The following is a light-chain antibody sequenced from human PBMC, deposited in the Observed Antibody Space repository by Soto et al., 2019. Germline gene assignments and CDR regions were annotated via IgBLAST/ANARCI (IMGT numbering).Light chain of an antibody. V-gene: IGKV3-20*01. CDR1: QSVSSSS. J-gene: IGKJ2*01. CDR2: VAS. Sequence: EIVLTQSPGTLSLSPGERATLSCRASQSVSSSSLAWYQQKPGQAPRLLIYVASSKATGIPDGVSGSWSGTSFTLTISRLEPEDFAVYYCQQYGSSPYTFGQGTKLEIK. CDR3: QQYGSSPYT.